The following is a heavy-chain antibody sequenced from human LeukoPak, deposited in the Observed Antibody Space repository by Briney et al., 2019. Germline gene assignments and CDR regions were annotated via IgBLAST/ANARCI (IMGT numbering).Heavy chain of an antibody. D-gene: IGHD1-26*01. J-gene: IGHJ4*02. CDR1: GYTFTGYY. CDR2: INPNSGGT. V-gene: IGHV1-2*02. Sequence: ASVKVSCKASGYTFTGYYMHWVRQAPGQVLVWMGWINPNSGGTNYAQKFQGRVTMTRDTSISTAYMELSRLRSDDTAVYYCARGSGRPHPRGLDYWGQGTLVTVSS. CDR3: ARGSGRPHPRGLDY.